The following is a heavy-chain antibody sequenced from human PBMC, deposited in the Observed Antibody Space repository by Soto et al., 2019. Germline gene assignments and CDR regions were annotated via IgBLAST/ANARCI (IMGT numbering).Heavy chain of an antibody. J-gene: IGHJ4*02. CDR1: GFTFSSYA. CDR3: ARDPVRKDRYNFDY. D-gene: IGHD5-18*01. CDR2: ISGSGGST. Sequence: EVQLLESGGGLVQPGGSLRLSCAASGFTFSSYAMSWVRQAPGKGLEWVSAISGSGGSTYYADSVKGRFTITRANSKNTLYLQMNSLRAEDTAVYYCARDPVRKDRYNFDYWGQGTLVTVSS. V-gene: IGHV3-23*01.